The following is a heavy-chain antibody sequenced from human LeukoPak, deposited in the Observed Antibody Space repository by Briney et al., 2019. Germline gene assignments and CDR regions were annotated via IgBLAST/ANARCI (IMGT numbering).Heavy chain of an antibody. CDR1: GFTFSSYA. J-gene: IGHJ4*02. D-gene: IGHD1-7*01. CDR2: ISGSGGST. CDR3: TRTHSKHYYFDY. Sequence: GGSLRLSCAASGFTFSSYAMSWVRKAPGKGLEWVSAISGSGGSTCYADSVKGRFTISRDNSKNTLYLQMNSLRAEDTAVYYCTRTHSKHYYFDYWGQGTLVTVSS. V-gene: IGHV3-23*01.